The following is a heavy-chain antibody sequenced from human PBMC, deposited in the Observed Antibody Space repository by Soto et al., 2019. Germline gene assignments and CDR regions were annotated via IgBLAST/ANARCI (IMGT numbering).Heavy chain of an antibody. CDR2: ISGSGSP. V-gene: IGHV3-21*04. CDR3: SREVQPVFRREYDY. J-gene: IGHJ4*02. Sequence: EVQLVESGGGLVKPGGSLRLSCAVSGFTFISHTLNWVRQAPGKRLEWVSSISGSGSPYYAHSVKGRFTISRDNAQNSLYLQMSSLRAEDTAVYYCSREVQPVFRREYDYWGQGTLVTVSS. CDR1: GFTFISHT.